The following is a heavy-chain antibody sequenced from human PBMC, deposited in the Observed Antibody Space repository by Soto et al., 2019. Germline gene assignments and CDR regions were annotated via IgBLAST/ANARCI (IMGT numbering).Heavy chain of an antibody. D-gene: IGHD6-19*01. CDR3: ARDTSGWSLNGLDV. J-gene: IGHJ6*02. V-gene: IGHV1-46*01. CDR1: GSAITRYY. CDR2: INPGGGSA. Sequence: QVDLVQSGAEVKKPGASVTISCKASGSAITRYYIHWVRQAPGRGLEWMGIINPGGGSASYAQKFQDRVTLDKDTSTGSVYMDLRSLRSEDTAVYYCARDTSGWSLNGLDVWGQGTTVNFSS.